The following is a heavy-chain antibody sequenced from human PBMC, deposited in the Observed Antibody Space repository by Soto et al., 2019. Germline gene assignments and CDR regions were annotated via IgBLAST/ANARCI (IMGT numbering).Heavy chain of an antibody. CDR1: GVSFSGYY. CDR3: ARLDYYYYGMDV. J-gene: IGHJ6*02. CDR2: INHSGST. Sequence: SSHLSRTGAFSGVSFSGYYWIWVGHPPGKGLEWIGEINHSGSTNYNPSLKSRVTISVDTSKNQFSLKLSSVTAADTAVYYCARLDYYYYGMDVWGQGTTVTVSS. V-gene: IGHV4-34*01.